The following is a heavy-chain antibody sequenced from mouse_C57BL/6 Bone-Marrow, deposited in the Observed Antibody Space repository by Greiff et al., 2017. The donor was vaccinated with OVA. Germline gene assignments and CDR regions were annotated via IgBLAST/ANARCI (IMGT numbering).Heavy chain of an antibody. D-gene: IGHD1-1*01. CDR2: SRNKANDYTT. Sequence: EVQVVESGGGLVQSGRSLRLSCATSGFTFSDFYMEWVRQAPGKGLEWIAASRNKANDYTTEYSASVKGRFIVSRDTSQSILYLQMNALRAEDTAIYYCARDADYGSSYGFAYWGQGTLVTVSA. CDR3: ARDADYGSSYGFAY. V-gene: IGHV7-1*01. CDR1: GFTFSDFY. J-gene: IGHJ3*01.